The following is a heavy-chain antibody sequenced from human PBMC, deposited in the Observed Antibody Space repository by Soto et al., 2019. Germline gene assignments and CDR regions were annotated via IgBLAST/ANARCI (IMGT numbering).Heavy chain of an antibody. CDR3: TTDFQQTYCSGGSCYSGPVDY. CDR1: GFTFSNAW. CDR2: IKSKTDGGTT. D-gene: IGHD2-15*01. Sequence: GGSLRLSCAASGFTFSNAWMSWVRQAPGKGLEWVGRIKSKTDGGTTDYAAPVKGRFTISRDDSKNTLYLQMNSLKTEDTAVYYCTTDFQQTYCSGGSCYSGPVDYWGQGTLVTVSS. V-gene: IGHV3-15*01. J-gene: IGHJ4*02.